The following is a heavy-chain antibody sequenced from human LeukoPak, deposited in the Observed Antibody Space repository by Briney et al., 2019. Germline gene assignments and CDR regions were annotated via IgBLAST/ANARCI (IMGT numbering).Heavy chain of an antibody. V-gene: IGHV3-73*01. D-gene: IGHD6-13*01. CDR1: GFTFSGPA. CDR2: IRSKADSYTT. J-gene: IGHJ4*02. Sequence: SGGSLKLSCAASGFTFSGPAMHWVRQASGKGLELLGRIRSKADSYTTAYAASVKGRFIVSRDDSKNTAYLQMNSLKTEDTAVYYCRAAADLNDYWGQGTLVTVSS. CDR3: RAAADLNDY.